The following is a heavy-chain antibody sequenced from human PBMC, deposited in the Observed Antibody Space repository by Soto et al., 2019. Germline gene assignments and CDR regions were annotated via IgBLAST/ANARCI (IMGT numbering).Heavy chain of an antibody. V-gene: IGHV4-59*08. CDR2: IYYSGST. CDR3: ARGISSRYANEAFDI. CDR1: DDSITSYY. J-gene: IGHJ3*02. D-gene: IGHD6-13*01. Sequence: QVHLQESGPGRVNPSESLSLTCTVSDDSITSYYWSCIREPPGKGLEWIGNIYYSGSTNYNPSLKSRDTIPVDTFKNQSSLKLCSMTAADTAVYYCARGISSRYANEAFDIWDQGAMVSVSS.